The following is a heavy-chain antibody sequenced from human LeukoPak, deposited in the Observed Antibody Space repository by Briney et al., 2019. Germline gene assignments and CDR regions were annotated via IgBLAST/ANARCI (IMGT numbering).Heavy chain of an antibody. Sequence: PGGSLRLSCAASGFTFSDYYMSWIRQAPGKGLEWVSYISSSSSYTNYAVSVKGRFTISRDNAKNSLYLQMNSLRAEDMAVYYCARVASKYDILTGFLDYWGQGTLVTVSS. D-gene: IGHD3-9*01. CDR1: GFTFSDYY. V-gene: IGHV3-11*06. CDR3: ARVASKYDILTGFLDY. CDR2: ISSSSSYT. J-gene: IGHJ4*02.